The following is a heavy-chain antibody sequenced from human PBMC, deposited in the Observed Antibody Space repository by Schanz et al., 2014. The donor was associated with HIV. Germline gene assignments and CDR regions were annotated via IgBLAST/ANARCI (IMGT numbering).Heavy chain of an antibody. V-gene: IGHV3-23*01. Sequence: VQLLESGGGLVKPGGSLRLSCAASGFTFSSYAMSWVRQAAGKGLEWVSVISGSGGSTYYADSVKGRFTISRDNSKNTLYLQMNSLRAEDTAVYYCANLVVAATDDAFDIWGQGTMVTVSS. J-gene: IGHJ3*02. D-gene: IGHD2-15*01. CDR3: ANLVVAATDDAFDI. CDR1: GFTFSSYA. CDR2: ISGSGGST.